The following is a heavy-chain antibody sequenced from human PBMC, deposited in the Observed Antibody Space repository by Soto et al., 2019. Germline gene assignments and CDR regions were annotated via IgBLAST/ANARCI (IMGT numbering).Heavy chain of an antibody. J-gene: IGHJ4*02. D-gene: IGHD3-3*01. CDR3: ARGIASGIFGVSDFDY. Sequence: ASVKVSCKASGYTFTSYAMHWVRQAPGQRLEWMGWINAGNGNTKYSQKFQGRVTITRDTSASTAYMELSSLRSEDTAVYYCARGIASGIFGVSDFDYWGQGTLVTVSS. V-gene: IGHV1-3*01. CDR2: INAGNGNT. CDR1: GYTFTSYA.